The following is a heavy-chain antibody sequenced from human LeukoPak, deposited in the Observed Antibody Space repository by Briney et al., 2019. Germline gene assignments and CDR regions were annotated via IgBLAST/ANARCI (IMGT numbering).Heavy chain of an antibody. J-gene: IGHJ5*02. CDR2: VYYSGST. CDR1: GDSITSGGFY. D-gene: IGHD4/OR15-4a*01. V-gene: IGHV4-39*01. CDR3: ARRDYAAWFDP. Sequence: PSETLSLTCNVSGDSITSGGFYWAWIRQSPGKGLEWIGNVYYSGSTHYNPSLRGRVSISMDMTKNQFSLNLNSVSVTDTAIYYCARRDYAAWFDPWGQGTLVTVSS.